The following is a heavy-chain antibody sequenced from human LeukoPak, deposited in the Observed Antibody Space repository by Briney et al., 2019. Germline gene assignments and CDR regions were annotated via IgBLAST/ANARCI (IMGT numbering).Heavy chain of an antibody. CDR2: ISGSGDIT. V-gene: IGHV3-23*01. Sequence: GGSPRLSCAASGFTFSSYAMSWVRQAPGKGLEWVSAISGSGDITYYADSVKGRFTISRDNSKKTLYLQMNSLRAEDTAVYYCAKPSLYYYDTSGYYRYWYFDLWGRGTLVTVSS. J-gene: IGHJ2*01. CDR3: AKPSLYYYDTSGYYRYWYFDL. CDR1: GFTFSSYA. D-gene: IGHD3-22*01.